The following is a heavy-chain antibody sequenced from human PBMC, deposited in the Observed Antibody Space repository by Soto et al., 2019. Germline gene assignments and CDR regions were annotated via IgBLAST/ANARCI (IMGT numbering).Heavy chain of an antibody. CDR3: ARTSYSCGAAWIHP. Sequence: QVQLVQSGAEVKKPGASVTVSCKTSGYTFSSFAIHWVRQAPGQSLGWMGWINVGSGDRKYSEKVQDRIIISRDISASTAYLEVSSLRYADSVVYYCARTSYSCGAAWIHPWGQGTLVTVTS. D-gene: IGHD1-26*01. J-gene: IGHJ5*02. CDR1: GYTFSSFA. CDR2: INVGSGDR. V-gene: IGHV1-3*01.